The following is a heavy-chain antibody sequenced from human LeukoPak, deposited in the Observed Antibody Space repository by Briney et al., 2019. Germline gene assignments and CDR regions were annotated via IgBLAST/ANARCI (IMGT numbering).Heavy chain of an antibody. CDR3: ATGYYEPFAT. J-gene: IGHJ5*02. V-gene: IGHV4-59*02. CDR2: ISDTGKT. CDR1: GASVSSYY. Sequence: SETLSLTCTFCGASVSSYYWDWLRQTPGKGLEWIGYISDTGKTDSNPSLKSRVSISLGPANKQFSLRLRSVTAADSAVYYCATGYYEPFATWGPGILVSVSS. D-gene: IGHD3-3*01.